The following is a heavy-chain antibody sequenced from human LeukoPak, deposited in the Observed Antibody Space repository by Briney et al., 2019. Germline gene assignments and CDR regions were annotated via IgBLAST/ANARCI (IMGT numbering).Heavy chain of an antibody. J-gene: IGHJ6*02. D-gene: IGHD3-9*01. CDR2: IYYSGST. CDR1: GGSISSYY. V-gene: IGHV4-59*01. CDR3: ARTPTGYYSSVYYYYGMDV. Sequence: SETLSLTCTVSGGSISSYYWSWIRQPPGKGLEWIGCIYYSGSTNYNPSLKSRVTISVDTSKNQFSLKLSSVTAADMAVYYCARTPTGYYSSVYYYYGMDVWGQGTTVTVSS.